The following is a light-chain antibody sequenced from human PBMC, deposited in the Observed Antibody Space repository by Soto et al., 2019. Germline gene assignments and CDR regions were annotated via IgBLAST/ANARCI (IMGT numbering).Light chain of an antibody. Sequence: EIVMTQSPATLSVSPGDSATLSCRASESVTSSLAWYQQKPGQPPRLLIYAASTRATDVPARFSGGGSETEFTLTISSLQSEDFAVYFCQQYNIWPLWTFGQGTKVEIK. CDR2: AAS. CDR1: ESVTSS. CDR3: QQYNIWPLWT. V-gene: IGKV3-15*01. J-gene: IGKJ1*01.